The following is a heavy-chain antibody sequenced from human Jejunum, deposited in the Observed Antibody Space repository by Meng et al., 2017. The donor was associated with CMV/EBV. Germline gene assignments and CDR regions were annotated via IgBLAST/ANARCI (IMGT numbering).Heavy chain of an antibody. Sequence: SLRLSCAASGFTFSSYWMHWVRQAPGKGLVWVSSINSDGSFTPCADSVKARFPVSPPHPPRPLSLQMTPLTVEDAAVYYCGDFAAGWGQGPLFTVSS. CDR3: GDFAAG. V-gene: IGHV3-74*01. CDR2: INSDGSFT. J-gene: IGHJ1*01. D-gene: IGHD3-3*01. CDR1: GFTFSSYW.